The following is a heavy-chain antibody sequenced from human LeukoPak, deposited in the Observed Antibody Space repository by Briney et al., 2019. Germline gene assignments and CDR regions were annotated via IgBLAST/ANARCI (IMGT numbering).Heavy chain of an antibody. CDR3: ARGRSITLLRGIAMSDGFDI. V-gene: IGHV3-48*03. CDR1: GFSFSSYD. D-gene: IGHD3-10*01. Sequence: GGSLRLSCAASGFSFSSYDMNWVRQAPGKGLEWVSYISSSGSSIYYADSVKGRFTISRDNAKNLLFLQMNGLRAEDTAVYYCARGRSITLLRGIAMSDGFDIWGQGAMVAVSS. CDR2: ISSSGSSI. J-gene: IGHJ3*02.